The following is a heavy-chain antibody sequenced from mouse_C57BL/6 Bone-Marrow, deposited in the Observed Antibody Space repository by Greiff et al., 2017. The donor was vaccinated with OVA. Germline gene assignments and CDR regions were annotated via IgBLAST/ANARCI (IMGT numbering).Heavy chain of an antibody. V-gene: IGHV2-2*01. J-gene: IGHJ3*01. CDR2: IWSGGST. CDR3: ARNSDYDAWFAY. CDR1: GFSLTSYG. Sequence: VQLVESGPGLVQPSQSLSITCTVSGFSLTSYGVHWVRQSPGKGLEWLGVIWSGGSTDSNAAFISRLSISKDNSTSQVFLKMNSLQADDTAIYYCARNSDYDAWFAYWGQGTLVTVSA. D-gene: IGHD2-4*01.